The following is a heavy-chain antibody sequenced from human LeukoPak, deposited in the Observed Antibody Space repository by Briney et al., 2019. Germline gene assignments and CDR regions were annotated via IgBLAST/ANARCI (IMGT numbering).Heavy chain of an antibody. J-gene: IGHJ6*03. CDR1: GGSISSHY. CDR3: ARDSEASYYYYYMDV. V-gene: IGHV4-59*11. CDR2: IYYSGST. Sequence: SETLSLTCTVSGGSISSHYWSWIRQPPGKGLEWIGYIYYSGSTNYNPSLKSRVTISVDTSKNQFSLKLSSVTAAYTAVYYCARDSEASYYYYYMDVWGKGTTVTVSS.